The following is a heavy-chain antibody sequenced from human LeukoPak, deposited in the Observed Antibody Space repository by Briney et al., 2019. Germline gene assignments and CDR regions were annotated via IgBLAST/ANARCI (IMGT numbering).Heavy chain of an antibody. CDR3: AQTTGWPGFDF. D-gene: IGHD6-19*01. CDR1: GASTSRRY. V-gene: IGHV4-59*08. Sequence: SETLSLTCSASGASTSRRYWSWIRQSPGRTLEWIGHIYDGRDTKYNPSLTSRVTISVDTSRNQFSLSLTSVTAADAAIYYCAQTTGWPGFDFWGPGALVTVSS. CDR2: IYDGRDT. J-gene: IGHJ4*02.